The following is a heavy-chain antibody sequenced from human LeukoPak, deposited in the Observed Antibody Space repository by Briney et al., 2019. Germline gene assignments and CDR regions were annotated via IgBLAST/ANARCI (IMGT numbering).Heavy chain of an antibody. CDR2: IYSDNT. D-gene: IGHD4/OR15-4a*01. Sequence: GGSLRLSCTVSGFTVSSNSMSWVRQAPGKGLEWVSFIYSDNTHYSDSVKGRFTISRDNSKNTLYLQMNSLRAEDTAVYCARRAGAYSHPYDYWGQGTLVTVSS. V-gene: IGHV3-53*01. CDR3: ARRAGAYSHPYDY. J-gene: IGHJ4*02. CDR1: GFTVSSNS.